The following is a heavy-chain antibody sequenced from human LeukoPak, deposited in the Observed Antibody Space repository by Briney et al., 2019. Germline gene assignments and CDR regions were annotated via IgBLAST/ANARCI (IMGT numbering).Heavy chain of an antibody. CDR2: INPNSGGT. Sequence: ASVKVSFKASGYTFTGYYMHWVRQAPGRGLEWMGWINPNSGGTNYAQKFQGRVTMTRDTSISTAYMELSRLRSDDTAVYYCAASIAARPVYWGQGTLVTVSS. V-gene: IGHV1-2*02. CDR3: AASIAARPVY. J-gene: IGHJ4*02. CDR1: GYTFTGYY. D-gene: IGHD6-6*01.